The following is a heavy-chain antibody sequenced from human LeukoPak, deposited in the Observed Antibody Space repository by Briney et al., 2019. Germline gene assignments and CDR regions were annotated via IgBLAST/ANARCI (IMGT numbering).Heavy chain of an antibody. CDR2: ISSSSSYI. CDR1: GFTFSSYS. V-gene: IGHV3-21*01. J-gene: IGHJ4*02. D-gene: IGHD6-19*01. Sequence: RTGGSLRLSCAASGFTFSSYSMNWVRQAPGKGLEWVSSISSSSSYIYYADSVKGRFTISRDNAKNSLYLQMNSLRAEDTAVYYCARGWSAVAGTGVDYWGQGTLVTVSS. CDR3: ARGWSAVAGTGVDY.